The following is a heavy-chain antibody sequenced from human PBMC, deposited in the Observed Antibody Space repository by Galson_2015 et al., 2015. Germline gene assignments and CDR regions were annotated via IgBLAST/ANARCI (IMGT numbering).Heavy chain of an antibody. CDR2: ISGSGDSA. CDR1: AFIFNNYA. CDR3: AKVVAGSLGGDY. V-gene: IGHV3-23*01. Sequence: SLRLSCAASAFIFNNYAMSWVRQAPGKGLEWVSVISGSGDSADYADSVKGRFTISRDNSKNTLFLRMNSLRAEDTAVYYCAKVVAGSLGGDYWGPGTLVTVSS. D-gene: IGHD6-19*01. J-gene: IGHJ4*02.